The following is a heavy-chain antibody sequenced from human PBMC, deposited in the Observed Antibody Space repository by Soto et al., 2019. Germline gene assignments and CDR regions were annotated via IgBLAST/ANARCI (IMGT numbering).Heavy chain of an antibody. CDR1: GGSISSSGYY. CDR2: IYYSGST. D-gene: IGHD3-3*01. CDR3: ARHGAAEWGHGALTYYDFWSGYPLRIYFDY. Sequence: PSETLSLTCTVSGGSISSSGYYWGWIRQPPGKGLEWIGSIYYSGSTYYNPSLKSRVTISVDTSKNQFSLKLSSVTAADTAVYYCARHGAAEWGHGALTYYDFWSGYPLRIYFDYCGQGTLVTVSS. J-gene: IGHJ4*02. V-gene: IGHV4-39*01.